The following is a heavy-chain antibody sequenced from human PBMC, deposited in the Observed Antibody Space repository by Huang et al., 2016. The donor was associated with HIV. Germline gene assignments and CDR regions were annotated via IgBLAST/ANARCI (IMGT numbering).Heavy chain of an antibody. CDR2: INHNGKI. D-gene: IGHD3-10*01. J-gene: IGHJ4*02. V-gene: IGHV4-34*02. CDR3: ARGFNYYASDNLGVYYFDS. CDR1: GGAFRGSS. Sequence: QVQLKQWGAGLLKPSETLSLTCAVYGGAFRGSSWTWIRQFPEKGLEWIGDINHNGKIISNTSLSARVTISPDTSKNHFALHLTSVTAADTALYYCARGFNYYASDNLGVYYFDSWGLGTLVTVSP.